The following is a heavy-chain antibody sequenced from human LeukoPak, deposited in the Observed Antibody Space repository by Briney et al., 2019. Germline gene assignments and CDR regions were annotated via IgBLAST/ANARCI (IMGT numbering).Heavy chain of an antibody. D-gene: IGHD3-22*01. V-gene: IGHV1-69*13. Sequence: SVKVSCKASGYTFTGYYMHWVRQAPGQGLEWMGGIIPIFGTANYAQKFQGRVTITADESTSTAYMELSSLRPEDTAVYYCARDGSSGYYPEYWGQGTLVTVSS. CDR2: IIPIFGTA. CDR3: ARDGSSGYYPEY. J-gene: IGHJ4*02. CDR1: GYTFTGYY.